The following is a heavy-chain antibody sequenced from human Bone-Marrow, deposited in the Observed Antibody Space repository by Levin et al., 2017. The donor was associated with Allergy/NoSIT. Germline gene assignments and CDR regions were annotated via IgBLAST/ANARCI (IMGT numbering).Heavy chain of an antibody. V-gene: IGHV4-61*03. J-gene: IGHJ3*02. D-gene: IGHD2-15*01. CDR2: IYSSGDT. Sequence: SSQTLSLTCTVSGGSVSSRNYYWSWIRQPPGKGLEWIGYIYSSGDTTYNPSLRSRVSISIDASKNHFSLQLSSVTAADTAMYYCARDLYDALDIWGQGTLVTVSS. CDR1: GGSVSSRNYY. CDR3: ARDLYDALDI.